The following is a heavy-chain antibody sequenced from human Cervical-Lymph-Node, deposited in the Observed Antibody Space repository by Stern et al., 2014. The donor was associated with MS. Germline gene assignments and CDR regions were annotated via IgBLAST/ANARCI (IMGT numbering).Heavy chain of an antibody. CDR1: GGTFSSYT. CDR2: IIPALNVA. V-gene: IGHV1-69*02. Sequence: QVQLVQSGAEVKKPGSSVKVSCKASGGTFSSYTITWVRQAPGQGLEWMGRIIPALNVANYAQKFQGRLTITADKSTSTAYMEMSSLRSDDTAVYYCAGPAPLDWGQGTLVTVSS. D-gene: IGHD2-2*01. J-gene: IGHJ4*02. CDR3: AGPAPLD.